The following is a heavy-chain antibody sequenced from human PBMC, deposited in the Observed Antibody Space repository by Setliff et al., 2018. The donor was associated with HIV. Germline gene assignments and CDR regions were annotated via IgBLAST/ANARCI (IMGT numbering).Heavy chain of an antibody. CDR2: IYYSGAT. Sequence: SETLSLTCTVSGGSMSSSSYYWSWIRQTPDKGLEWIGIIYYSGATYYHPSPTSRVTISVDTSRNQFSLKLRSVTAADTAAYYCARLGYVSGGFYKTPGPYYFDYWGQGALVTVSS. D-gene: IGHD3-10*01. CDR1: GGSMSSSSYY. J-gene: IGHJ4*02. CDR3: ARLGYVSGGFYKTPGPYYFDY. V-gene: IGHV4-39*01.